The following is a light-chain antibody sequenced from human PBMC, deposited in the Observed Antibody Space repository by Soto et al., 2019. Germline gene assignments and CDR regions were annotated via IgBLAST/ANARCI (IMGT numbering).Light chain of an antibody. CDR1: HSDVGSYNL. CDR2: EVS. CDR3: CSYAGSTTQTYV. J-gene: IGLJ1*01. V-gene: IGLV2-23*02. Sequence: QSVLTQAASVSGSPGQSITISCTGTHSDVGSYNLVSWYQQHPGKAPKVIIYEVSERPTGVSDRFSGSKSGNTASLMISGLQAEYEADYYCCSYAGSTTQTYVFGSGTKVTVL.